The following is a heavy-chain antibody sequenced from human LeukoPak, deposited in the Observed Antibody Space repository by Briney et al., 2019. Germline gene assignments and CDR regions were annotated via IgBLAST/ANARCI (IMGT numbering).Heavy chain of an antibody. J-gene: IGHJ3*02. Sequence: GGSLRLSCAASGFTFSSYSMNWARQAPGKGLEWVSYISSSSSTIYYADSVKGRFTISRDNAKNSLYLQMNSLRAEDTAVYYCARAALPAFDTWGQGTMVTVSS. V-gene: IGHV3-48*01. CDR3: ARAALPAFDT. CDR2: ISSSSSTI. D-gene: IGHD3-3*02. CDR1: GFTFSSYS.